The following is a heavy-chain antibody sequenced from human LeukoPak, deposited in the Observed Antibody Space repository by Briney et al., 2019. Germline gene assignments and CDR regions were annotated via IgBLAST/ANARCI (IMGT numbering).Heavy chain of an antibody. J-gene: IGHJ3*02. CDR3: ARERRQWQPFDI. D-gene: IGHD6-19*01. CDR2: ISSSGGTI. CDR1: GFTFSDYI. V-gene: IGHV3-48*04. Sequence: GGSLRLSCAASGFTFSDYIINWVRQAPGKGLEWISYISSSGGTIYYADSVKGQFTISRDNTDTSLFLQMSSRRAEDTAVYYCARERRQWQPFDIWGQGTMVTVSS.